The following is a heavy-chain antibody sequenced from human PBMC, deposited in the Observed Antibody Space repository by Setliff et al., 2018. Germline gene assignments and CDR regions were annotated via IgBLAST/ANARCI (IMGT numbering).Heavy chain of an antibody. J-gene: IGHJ4*02. D-gene: IGHD3-22*01. CDR2: INTNNGAT. Sequence: GASVKVSCKASGYTFTTYGISWVRQAPGQGLEWMGYINTNNGATYYAHKVQGRLTMTTDTSTSTAYMELRSLRSDDTAVYYCARDADYYDSAENPIVDYWGQGTLVT. CDR1: GYTFTTYG. CDR3: ARDADYYDSAENPIVDY. V-gene: IGHV1-18*01.